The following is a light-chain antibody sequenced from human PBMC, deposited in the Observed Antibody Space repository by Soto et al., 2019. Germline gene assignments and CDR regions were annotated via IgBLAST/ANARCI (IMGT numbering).Light chain of an antibody. J-gene: IGKJ5*01. V-gene: IGKV1-5*01. CDR2: DVS. CDR3: QQYYGTPIT. Sequence: DIQMTQSPSTLSASVGDRVTITCRASQSISSWLAWYQQKPGKAPKLLIYDVSSLESGVPSRFSGSGSGTDFTLSISSLQADDVAVYYCQQYYGTPITFGQGTRLEI. CDR1: QSISSW.